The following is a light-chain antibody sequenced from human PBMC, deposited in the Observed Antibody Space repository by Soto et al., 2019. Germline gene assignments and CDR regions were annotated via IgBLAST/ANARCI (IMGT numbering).Light chain of an antibody. V-gene: IGLV2-11*01. CDR3: CSYAGSNTLA. Sequence: QSVLTQPRSVCGSPGQSITISCSGTIRDIGGYNFISWYQQHPGAAPKIIIYDVSKRPSGVPDRFSGSTSGNTASLTISGLQAEDDAFYYCCSYAGSNTLAFGGGTKLTVL. CDR1: IRDIGGYNF. J-gene: IGLJ2*01. CDR2: DVS.